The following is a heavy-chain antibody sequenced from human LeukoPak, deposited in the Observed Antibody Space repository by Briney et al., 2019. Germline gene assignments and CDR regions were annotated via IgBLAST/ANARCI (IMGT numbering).Heavy chain of an antibody. CDR3: ASRSSSTWGGFDY. Sequence: GGSLRLSCAASGFTFSSYSMNWVRQAPGKGLEWVSSISSSSSYIYYADSVKGRFTISRDDAKNSLYLQMNSLRAEDTAVYYCASRSSSTWGGFDYWGQGTLVTVSS. CDR2: ISSSSSYI. V-gene: IGHV3-21*01. D-gene: IGHD6-13*01. J-gene: IGHJ4*02. CDR1: GFTFSSYS.